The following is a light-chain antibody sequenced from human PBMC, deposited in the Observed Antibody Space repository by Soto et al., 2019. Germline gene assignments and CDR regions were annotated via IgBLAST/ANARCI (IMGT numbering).Light chain of an antibody. CDR1: QSVNNY. CDR2: GAS. V-gene: IGKV1-39*01. J-gene: IGKJ1*01. CDR3: QQSYSSWT. Sequence: DIQMTQSPSSLSASSGDRVTITCRTSQSVNNYLNWYQQKPGKAPKLLIYGASTLQWGVPSRFSGSGSGTDFTLTISSLQPEDFATYYCQQSYSSWTFGQGTKVEIK.